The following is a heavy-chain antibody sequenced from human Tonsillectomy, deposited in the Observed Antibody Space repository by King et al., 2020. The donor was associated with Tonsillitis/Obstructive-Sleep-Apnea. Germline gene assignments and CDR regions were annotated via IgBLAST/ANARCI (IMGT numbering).Heavy chain of an antibody. CDR1: GGSISSGGYY. D-gene: IGHD2-2*01. J-gene: IGHJ4*02. V-gene: IGHV4-31*03. CDR3: ARDVCSSTSCYFDS. CDR2: IFYSGSA. Sequence: VQLQESGPGLAKPSQTLSLTCTVSGGSISSGGYYWSWIRQHPGKGLEWIGYIFYSGSAYYNPSLKSRVTISVDTSKNQFSLKLSSVTAADTAVYYCARDVCSSTSCYFDSWGQGTLVTVSS.